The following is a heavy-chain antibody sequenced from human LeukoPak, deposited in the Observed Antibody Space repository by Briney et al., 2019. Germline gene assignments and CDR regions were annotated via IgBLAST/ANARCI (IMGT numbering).Heavy chain of an antibody. Sequence: ASVKASCKASGYTFISYGFTWVRQAPGQGLEWMGWISAYNGNTRYAQKFQGRVTMTTETTTATAYMELRGLRSDDTAVYFCARDRAFASGRGSFDFWGQGTLLTVSS. CDR1: GYTFISYG. J-gene: IGHJ4*02. V-gene: IGHV1-18*01. D-gene: IGHD3-10*01. CDR3: ARDRAFASGRGSFDF. CDR2: ISAYNGNT.